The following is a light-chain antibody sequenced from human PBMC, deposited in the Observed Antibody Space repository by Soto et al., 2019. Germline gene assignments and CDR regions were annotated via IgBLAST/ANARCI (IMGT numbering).Light chain of an antibody. Sequence: QVSLNQSSLSASVDARVNITCRASQSSSSYSKWYQQKPGKAPKRPISSASSSATGIPGRFSGGGSETDFTLTISSLEPEDVAGYCSQQFRSHPLTCGGGTK. CDR2: SAS. CDR3: QQFRSHPLT. J-gene: IGKJ4*01. V-gene: IGKV1-39*01. CDR1: QSSSSY.